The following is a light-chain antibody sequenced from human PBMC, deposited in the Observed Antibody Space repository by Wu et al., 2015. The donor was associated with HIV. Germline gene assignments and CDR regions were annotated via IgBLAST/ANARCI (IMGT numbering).Light chain of an antibody. Sequence: EIVMTQSPDTLSLSPGERATLSCRASQSISSKLAWYQQRPGQAPRLLIYDASTRAAGIPARFSGSGSGTEFTLTISSIQSEDFALYYCQQYNHWRMTFGQGTKVEIK. CDR2: DAS. CDR1: QSISSK. V-gene: IGKV3-15*01. CDR3: QQYNHWRMT. J-gene: IGKJ1*01.